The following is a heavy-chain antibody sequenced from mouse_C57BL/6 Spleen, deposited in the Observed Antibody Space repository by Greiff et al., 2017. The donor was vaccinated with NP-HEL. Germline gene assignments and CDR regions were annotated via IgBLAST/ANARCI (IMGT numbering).Heavy chain of an antibody. CDR3: ARSETGSSFDY. J-gene: IGHJ2*01. V-gene: IGHV1-61*01. Sequence: QVQLQQPGAELVRPGSSVKLSCKASGYTFTSYWMDWVKQRPGQGLEWIGNIYPSDSETHYNQKFKDKATLTVDKSSSTAYMQLSSLTSEDSAVYYCARSETGSSFDYWGQGTTLTVSS. D-gene: IGHD4-1*01. CDR2: IYPSDSET. CDR1: GYTFTSYW.